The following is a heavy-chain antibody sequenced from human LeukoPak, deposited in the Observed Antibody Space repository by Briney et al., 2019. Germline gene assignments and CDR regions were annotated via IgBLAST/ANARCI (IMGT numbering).Heavy chain of an antibody. CDR2: INPSGSST. J-gene: IGHJ4*02. V-gene: IGHV1-46*01. CDR1: GNTFSSYY. Sequence: ASVKVSCKASGNTFSSYYMYWVRQAPGQGLEWMGVINPSGSSTAYAQNYAQKFQGRVIMTTDTSTSTIYMELSSLRSEDTAVYYRVRDGVATGTGFDYWGQGTLVTVSS. D-gene: IGHD3-9*01. CDR3: VRDGVATGTGFDY.